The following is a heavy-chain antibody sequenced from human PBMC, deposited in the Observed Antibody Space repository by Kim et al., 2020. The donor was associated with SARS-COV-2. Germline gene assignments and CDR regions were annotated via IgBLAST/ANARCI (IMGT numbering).Heavy chain of an antibody. V-gene: IGHV3-21*01. J-gene: IGHJ6*02. CDR1: GFTFSSYS. Sequence: GGSLRLSCAASGFTFSSYSMNWVRQAPGKGLEWVSSISSSSSYIYYADSVKGRFTISRDNAKNSLYLQMNSLRAEDTAVYYCASPPDVGYCSSTSCFQPKDVWGQGTTVTVSS. CDR2: ISSSSSYI. D-gene: IGHD2-2*01. CDR3: ASPPDVGYCSSTSCFQPKDV.